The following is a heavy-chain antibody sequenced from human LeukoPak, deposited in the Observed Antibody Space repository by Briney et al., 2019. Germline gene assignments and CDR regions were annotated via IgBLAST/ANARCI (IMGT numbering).Heavy chain of an antibody. CDR2: IRSKAYGGTT. V-gene: IGHV3-49*04. J-gene: IGHJ4*02. D-gene: IGHD4-17*01. CDR3: TRDYGDYKGDY. Sequence: GGSLRLSCTGSGFTFGNYAVIWVRQAPGRGLEWVGFIRSKAYGGTTEYAASVKGRFTISRDDSKSIAYLQMDSLKTEDTAVYYCTRDYGDYKGDYWGQGTLVTVSS. CDR1: GFTFGNYA.